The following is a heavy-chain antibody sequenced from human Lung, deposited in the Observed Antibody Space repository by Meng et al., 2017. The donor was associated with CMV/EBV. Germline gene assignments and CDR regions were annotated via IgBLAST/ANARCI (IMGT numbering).Heavy chain of an antibody. CDR1: GGTFTGYA. D-gene: IGHD2-15*01. CDR3: ARGTAIVQYISSGLDI. V-gene: IGHV1-69*13. J-gene: IGHJ3*02. CDR2: IIPILGTV. Sequence: SVXVSXKASGGTFTGYAVGWVRQAPGQGLEWMGGIIPILGTVHYAQNFQDRVTITADESTVTAYMELSSLRSEDTAVYYRARGTAIVQYISSGLDIWGQGTXVTVSS.